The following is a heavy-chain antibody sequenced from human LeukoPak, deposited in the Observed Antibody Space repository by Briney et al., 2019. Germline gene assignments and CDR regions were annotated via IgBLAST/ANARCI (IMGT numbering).Heavy chain of an antibody. J-gene: IGHJ3*02. CDR3: ARPRGDSTGYYDAFHI. D-gene: IGHD3-22*01. CDR2: IYPGDSDT. CDR1: GXSFTSYW. Sequence: GESLKISSKGSGXSFTSYWIAWVRQMPGKGLEWMGIIYPGDSDTRYSPSFEGQVTISADKSISTAYLQWSSLKASDTAMYYCARPRGDSTGYYDAFHIWGQGTMVTVSS. V-gene: IGHV5-51*01.